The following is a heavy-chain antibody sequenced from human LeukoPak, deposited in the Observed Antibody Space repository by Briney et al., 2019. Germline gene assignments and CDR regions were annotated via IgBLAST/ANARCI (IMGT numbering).Heavy chain of an antibody. Sequence: SVKVSCKASGGTFSSYAISWVRQAPGQGLEWMGGIIPIFGTANYAQKFQGRVTITADESTSTAYMELSSLRSEDTAVYYCARVDSSGYYGPFDYWGQGTLVTVSS. CDR1: GGTFSSYA. CDR2: IIPIFGTA. CDR3: ARVDSSGYYGPFDY. J-gene: IGHJ4*02. V-gene: IGHV1-69*01. D-gene: IGHD3-22*01.